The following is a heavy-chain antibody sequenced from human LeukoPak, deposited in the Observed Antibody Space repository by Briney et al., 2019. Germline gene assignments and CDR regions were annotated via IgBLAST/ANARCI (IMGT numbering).Heavy chain of an antibody. CDR2: IYSGGTT. V-gene: IGHV4-61*02. Sequence: SQTLSLTCTVSGGSISSGGYYWSWIRQPAGKGLEWIGRIYSGGTTRYNPSLNSRVSISANSSKNQFSLRLSSVTAADTAVYYCAGGEYSSSLGAFDIWGQGTMVTVSS. J-gene: IGHJ3*02. CDR3: AGGEYSSSLGAFDI. CDR1: GGSISSGGYY. D-gene: IGHD6-6*01.